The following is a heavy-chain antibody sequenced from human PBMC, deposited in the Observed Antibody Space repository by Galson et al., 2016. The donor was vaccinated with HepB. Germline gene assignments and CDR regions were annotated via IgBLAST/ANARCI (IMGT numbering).Heavy chain of an antibody. CDR1: GVAFNNYA. CDR3: AEWSARTDYGDYGNTDYYYGVDV. CDR2: IIPMFDAT. D-gene: IGHD4-17*01. J-gene: IGHJ6*02. Sequence: CKASGVAFNNYAFSWVRQAPGQGLEWMGGIIPMFDATKYAQKFQGRVTLTADESTSTAHMALTNLRSEDTAVYYCAEWSARTDYGDYGNTDYYYGVDVWGRGTPVTVSS. V-gene: IGHV1-69*01.